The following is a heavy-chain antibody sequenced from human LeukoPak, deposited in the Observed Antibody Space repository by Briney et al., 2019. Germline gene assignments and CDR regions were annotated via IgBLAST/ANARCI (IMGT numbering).Heavy chain of an antibody. D-gene: IGHD4-17*01. V-gene: IGHV1-46*01. Sequence: ASVKVSCKASGYTFTSYYMHWVRQAPGQGLEWMGIINPSGGNTSYAQKFQGRVTMTRDTSTSTVYMELSSLRSEDTAVYYCARAPKSRQPTVTAYSFDIWGQGTMVTVSS. CDR3: ARAPKSRQPTVTAYSFDI. J-gene: IGHJ3*02. CDR1: GYTFTSYY. CDR2: INPSGGNT.